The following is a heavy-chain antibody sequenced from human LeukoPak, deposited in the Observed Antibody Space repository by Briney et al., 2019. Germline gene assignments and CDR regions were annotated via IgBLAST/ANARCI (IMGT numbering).Heavy chain of an antibody. Sequence: ASVKVSCKASGYTFTSYDINWLRQATGQGLEWMGWMNPNSRNTGYAQKFQGRVTMTRNTSISTAYMELSSLRSEDTAVYYCARVTRITIFGVVPLYYFDYWGPGTLVTVSS. J-gene: IGHJ4*02. CDR2: MNPNSRNT. CDR3: ARVTRITIFGVVPLYYFDY. V-gene: IGHV1-8*01. D-gene: IGHD3-3*01. CDR1: GYTFTSYD.